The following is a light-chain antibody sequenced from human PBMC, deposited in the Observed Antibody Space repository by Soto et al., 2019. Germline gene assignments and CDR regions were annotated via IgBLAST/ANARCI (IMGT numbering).Light chain of an antibody. CDR2: GSS. CDR1: QTVSGTH. Sequence: EVVLTQSPDTLSLSPGERATLSCRASQTVSGTHLAWYQQKSGQTPRLLIYGSSSRASDTPHRFSGSGSGTDFTLTNTRLEPEDFAVYYCQQYARSPWTFGQGTKLEIK. J-gene: IGKJ1*01. CDR3: QQYARSPWT. V-gene: IGKV3-20*01.